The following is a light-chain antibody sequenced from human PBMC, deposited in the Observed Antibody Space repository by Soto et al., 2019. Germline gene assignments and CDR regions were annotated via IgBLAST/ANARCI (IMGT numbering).Light chain of an antibody. CDR3: QQYDKWPHT. CDR1: QNLSRN. V-gene: IGKV3-15*01. Sequence: EMLMTQSPATLSVSPGERATLSCRASQNLSRNLAWYQQQPGQAPRLLIFYASTRATGIPARFSGSGSGTDFTLTSSSLQSEDFAVYYCQQYDKWPHTFGQGTKLEIK. CDR2: YAS. J-gene: IGKJ2*01.